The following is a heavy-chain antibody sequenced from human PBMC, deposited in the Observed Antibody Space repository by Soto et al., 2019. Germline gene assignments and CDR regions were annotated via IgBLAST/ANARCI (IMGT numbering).Heavy chain of an antibody. D-gene: IGHD6-19*01. CDR1: GGSVSSGSYY. J-gene: IGHJ4*02. Sequence: QVQLQESGPGLVKPSETLSLTCTVSGGSVSSGSYYWSWIRQPPGKGLEWIGYIYYSGSTNYNPSLKSRVTISVDTSKNQFSLKLSSVTAADTAVYYCARSALNRSGWYGYWGQGTLVTVSS. CDR2: IYYSGST. V-gene: IGHV4-61*01. CDR3: ARSALNRSGWYGY.